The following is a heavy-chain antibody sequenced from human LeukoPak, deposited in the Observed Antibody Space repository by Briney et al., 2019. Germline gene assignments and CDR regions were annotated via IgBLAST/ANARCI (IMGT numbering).Heavy chain of an antibody. CDR1: GGSISSGGYY. CDR3: ATYSTGFDI. V-gene: IGHV4-30-2*01. J-gene: IGHJ3*02. Sequence: SQTLSLTCAVSGGSISSGGYYWTWIRQPPGKGLEWIGEINHRGSTHYNPSLKSRVTISVDTSKKQFSLKLGSVTAADTAVYYCATYSTGFDIWGQGTVVTVSS. D-gene: IGHD6-19*01. CDR2: INHRGST.